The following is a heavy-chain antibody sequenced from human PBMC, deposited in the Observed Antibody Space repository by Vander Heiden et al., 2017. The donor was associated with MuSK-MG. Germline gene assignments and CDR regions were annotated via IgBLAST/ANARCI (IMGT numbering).Heavy chain of an antibody. V-gene: IGHV5-51*01. D-gene: IGHD3-10*01. CDR2: IYPGDSDI. J-gene: IGHJ4*02. CDR1: GYSFTSYW. Sequence: EVQLVQSGAEVKQPGESLKISCKASGYSFTSYWIGWVRQMPGKSLEWMGIIYPGDSDIRYSPSFQGQVTISADNSITTAYLQWSSLKASDTAMYYCAKQRLRGVSFFEYWGQGTLVTVSS. CDR3: AKQRLRGVSFFEY.